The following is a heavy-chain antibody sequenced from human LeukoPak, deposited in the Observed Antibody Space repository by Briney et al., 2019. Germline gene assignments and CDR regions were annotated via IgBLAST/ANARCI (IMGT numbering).Heavy chain of an antibody. D-gene: IGHD5-18*01. CDR3: ASVDIAMVKMMNPLDY. CDR1: GFTFTGYY. Sequence: SCKASGFTFTGYYIHWVRQAPGKGLEWVAVISYDGSNKYYADSVKGRFTISRDNSKNTLYLQMNSLRAEDTAVYYCASVDIAMVKMMNPLDYWGQGTLVTVSS. CDR2: ISYDGSNK. V-gene: IGHV3-30-3*01. J-gene: IGHJ4*02.